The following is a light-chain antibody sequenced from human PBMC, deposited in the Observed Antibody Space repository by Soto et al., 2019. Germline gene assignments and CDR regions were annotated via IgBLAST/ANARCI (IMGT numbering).Light chain of an antibody. CDR1: QSISDW. CDR3: LQYDSYSWT. Sequence: IPMTQSLSTLSSSVGDKVTITCRASQSISDWVAWYQQKPGKAPSLLIFDASTLKSGVPSRFSGSGSGTEFTLTISSLQADDFATYYCLQYDSYSWTFGQGTKVDIK. V-gene: IGKV1-5*01. J-gene: IGKJ1*01. CDR2: DAS.